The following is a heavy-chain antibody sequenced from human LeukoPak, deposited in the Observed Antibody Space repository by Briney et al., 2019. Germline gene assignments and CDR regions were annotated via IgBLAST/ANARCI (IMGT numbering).Heavy chain of an antibody. J-gene: IGHJ4*02. D-gene: IGHD3-22*01. Sequence: AETLSLTCTVSGGSISSYYWSWIRQPPGKGLEWIGYIYYSGSTNYNPSLESRVTISVDTSKTQFSLKLRSVTAADTAAFYCARLWRYYDPSGYPYYCDYWGQGTVVTVSS. CDR2: IYYSGST. CDR3: ARLWRYYDPSGYPYYCDY. CDR1: GGSISSYY. V-gene: IGHV4-59*01.